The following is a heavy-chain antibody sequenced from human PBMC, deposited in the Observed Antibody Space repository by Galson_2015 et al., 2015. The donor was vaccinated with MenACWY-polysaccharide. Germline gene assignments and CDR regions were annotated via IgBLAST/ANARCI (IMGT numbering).Heavy chain of an antibody. CDR2: IFPGDSNT. CDR3: ARPSYSSSWNPFDY. J-gene: IGHJ4*02. D-gene: IGHD6-13*01. CDR1: GYSFTRYW. Sequence: QSGAEVKKPGESLKISCTGSGYSFTRYWIGWVRQMPGKGLEWMGVIFPGDSNTRYSPSFQGQVTIPADKSISTAYLQWSSLKASDTAMYYCARPSYSSSWNPFDYWGQGTLVTVSS. V-gene: IGHV5-51*01.